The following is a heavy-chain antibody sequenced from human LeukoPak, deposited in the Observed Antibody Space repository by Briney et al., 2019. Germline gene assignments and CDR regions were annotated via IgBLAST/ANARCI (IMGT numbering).Heavy chain of an antibody. CDR1: GFTFSSYS. V-gene: IGHV3-21*01. D-gene: IGHD3-10*01. J-gene: IGHJ4*02. CDR3: AITEWFGELSADY. CDR2: ISSSSSYI. Sequence: KPGGSLRLSCAASGFTFSSYSMNWVRQAPGKGLEWVSSISSSSSYIYYADSVKGRFTISRDNAKNSLYLQMNSLRAEDTAVYYCAITEWFGELSADYWGQGTLVTVSS.